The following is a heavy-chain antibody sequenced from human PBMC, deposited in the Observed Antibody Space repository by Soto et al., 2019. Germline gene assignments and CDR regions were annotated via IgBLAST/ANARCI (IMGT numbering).Heavy chain of an antibody. Sequence: GGSLRLSCAASGFSFNDNWMHWVRQVPGKGLMWVSRLQSDGRDTIYADSVKGRFTVSRDSAKNTLYLQMNSLRVEDAAVYYCVREMPVPIRGGYYYYSVLDAWGQGTPVTVSS. J-gene: IGHJ6*02. CDR2: LQSDGRDT. CDR3: VREMPVPIRGGYYYYSVLDA. V-gene: IGHV3-74*01. D-gene: IGHD2-2*01. CDR1: GFSFNDNW.